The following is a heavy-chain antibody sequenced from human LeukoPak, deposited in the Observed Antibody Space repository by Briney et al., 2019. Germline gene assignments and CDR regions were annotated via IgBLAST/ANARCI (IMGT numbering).Heavy chain of an antibody. V-gene: IGHV1-2*02. J-gene: IGHJ4*02. D-gene: IGHD3-10*01. CDR3: ASSAIDYYGSGSYFDY. Sequence: EASVKVSCKASGYTFTSYGISWVRQAPGQGLEWMGWINPNSGGTNCAQKFQGRVTMTRDTSISTAYMELSRLRSDDTAVYYCASSAIDYYGSGSYFDYWGQGTLVTVSS. CDR2: INPNSGGT. CDR1: GYTFTSYG.